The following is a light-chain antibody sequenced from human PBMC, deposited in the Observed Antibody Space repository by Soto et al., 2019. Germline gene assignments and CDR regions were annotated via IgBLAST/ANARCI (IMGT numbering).Light chain of an antibody. J-gene: IGKJ1*01. CDR1: QSISSW. Sequence: DIQLTQSPSTLSASLGDRVTITCRASQSISSWLAWYQQKPGKAPKLLIYDASSLESGVPSRFSGSGSGTEFTLTISSLQPDDFATYYCHQYNSYSRTFGQGTKVDI. CDR2: DAS. V-gene: IGKV1-5*01. CDR3: HQYNSYSRT.